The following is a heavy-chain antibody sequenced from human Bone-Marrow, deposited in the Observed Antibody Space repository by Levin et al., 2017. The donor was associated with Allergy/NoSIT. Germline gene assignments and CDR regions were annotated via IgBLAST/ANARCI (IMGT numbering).Heavy chain of an antibody. J-gene: IGHJ4*02. CDR2: ITTVSGYT. Sequence: SCAASGFTVSDYSMAWIRQTPGKGLEWVSYITTVSGYTNYADSVKGRFTLSRDDAKNSLYLQMNSLRAEDTAVYYCARMTTVTTDYWGQGVLVTVSS. CDR3: ARMTTVTTDY. V-gene: IGHV3-11*03. D-gene: IGHD4-17*01. CDR1: GFTVSDYS.